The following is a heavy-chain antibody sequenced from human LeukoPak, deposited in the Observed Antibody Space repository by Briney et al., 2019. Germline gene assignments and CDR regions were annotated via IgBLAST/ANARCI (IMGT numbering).Heavy chain of an antibody. CDR2: INHSGST. D-gene: IGHD3-10*01. CDR3: ARQGRFRGSGIAI. J-gene: IGHJ3*02. V-gene: IGHV4-34*01. CDR1: GGSFSGYY. Sequence: PSETLSLTCTVYGGSFSGYYWSWIRQPPGKGLEWIGEINHSGSTNYNPSLKSRVTISVDTSKNQFSLKLSSVTAADTAVYYCARQGRFRGSGIAIWGQGTMVTVSS.